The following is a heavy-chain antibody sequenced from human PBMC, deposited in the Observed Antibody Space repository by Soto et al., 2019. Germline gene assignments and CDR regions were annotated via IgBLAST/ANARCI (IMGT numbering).Heavy chain of an antibody. V-gene: IGHV1-69*02. Sequence: QVQLVQSGAEVKKPGSSVKVSCKASGGTFSSYTISWVRQAPGQGLEWMGRIIPILGIANYAQKFQGRVTITADKSTSTAYMELSSLRSEDTAVYYCARAQWGEGIRDSEYYFDYWGQGTLVTVSS. CDR2: IIPILGIA. CDR1: GGTFSSYT. CDR3: ARAQWGEGIRDSEYYFDY. J-gene: IGHJ4*02. D-gene: IGHD3-10*01.